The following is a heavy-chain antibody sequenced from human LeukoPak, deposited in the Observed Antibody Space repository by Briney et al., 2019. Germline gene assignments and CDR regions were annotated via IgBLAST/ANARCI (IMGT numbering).Heavy chain of an antibody. CDR3: ARHDWFDP. Sequence: PSETLSLTCTVSGGSNSSSSYYWAWIRQPPGKGLEWIGSIYYSGSTYYNPSLKSRVTISVDTSKNQFSLKLNSVTAADTAVYYCARHDWFDPWGQGTLVTVSS. CDR1: GGSNSSSSYY. J-gene: IGHJ5*02. V-gene: IGHV4-39*01. CDR2: IYYSGST.